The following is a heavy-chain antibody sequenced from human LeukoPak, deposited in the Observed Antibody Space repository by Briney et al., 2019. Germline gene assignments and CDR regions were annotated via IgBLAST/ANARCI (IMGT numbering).Heavy chain of an antibody. V-gene: IGHV3-7*03. Sequence: GGSLRLSCAASGFTFDDYAMHWVRQAPGKGLEWVANIKQDGSEKYYVDSVKGRFTISRDNAKNSLYLQMNSLKTEDTAVYYCTTDSTHYWGQGTLVTVSS. CDR3: TTDSTHY. CDR1: GFTFDDYA. J-gene: IGHJ4*02. CDR2: IKQDGSEK.